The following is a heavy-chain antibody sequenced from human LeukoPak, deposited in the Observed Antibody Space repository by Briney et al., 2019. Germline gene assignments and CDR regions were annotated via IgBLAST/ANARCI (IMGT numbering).Heavy chain of an antibody. Sequence: GGSLRLSCAASGFTFSSYGMHWVRQAPGKGLEWVSSISSSSSYIYYADSVKGRFTISRDNAKNSLYLQMNSLRAEDTAVYYCARDIIAAAGTLDYWGQGTLVTVSS. V-gene: IGHV3-21*01. CDR3: ARDIIAAAGTLDY. D-gene: IGHD6-13*01. CDR1: GFTFSSYG. J-gene: IGHJ4*02. CDR2: ISSSSSYI.